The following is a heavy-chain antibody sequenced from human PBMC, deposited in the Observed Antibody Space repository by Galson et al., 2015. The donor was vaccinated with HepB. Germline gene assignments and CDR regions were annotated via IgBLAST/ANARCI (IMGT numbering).Heavy chain of an antibody. V-gene: IGHV6-1*01. CDR3: AREGGLSSGWYPFDY. D-gene: IGHD6-19*01. CDR1: GDSASSNSAA. J-gene: IGHJ4*02. CDR2: TYHRSQWYN. Sequence: CAISGDSASSNSAAWNWIRQSPSRGLEWLGRTYHRSQWYNNYAVSVKGRITINPDTSKNQFSLQLSSVTPEDTAMYYCAREGGLSSGWYPFDYWGQGTLVTVSS.